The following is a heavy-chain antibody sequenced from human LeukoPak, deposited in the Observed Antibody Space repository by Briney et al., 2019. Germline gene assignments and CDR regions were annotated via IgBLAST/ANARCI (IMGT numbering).Heavy chain of an antibody. CDR1: GYTFTSYA. J-gene: IGHJ4*02. CDR2: INTNTGNP. V-gene: IGHV7-4-1*02. Sequence: ASVKVSCKASGYTFTSYAMNWVRQAPGQGLEWMGWINTNTGNPTYAQGFTGRFVSSLDTSVSTAYLQISSLKAEDTAVYYCARLSTTVTPAGRNDYWGQGTLVTVSS. CDR3: ARLSTTVTPAGRNDY. D-gene: IGHD4-17*01.